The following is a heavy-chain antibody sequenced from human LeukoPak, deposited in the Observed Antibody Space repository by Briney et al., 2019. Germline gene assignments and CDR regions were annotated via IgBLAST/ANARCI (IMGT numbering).Heavy chain of an antibody. CDR2: IKQDGSEK. CDR1: GYSISSGYY. V-gene: IGHV3-7*01. CDR3: ARINSGRHLGDAFDI. J-gene: IGHJ3*02. D-gene: IGHD1-26*01. Sequence: PSETLSLTCTVSGYSISSGYYWGWIRQPPGKGLEWVANIKQDGSEKYYVDSVKGRFTISRDNAKNSLFLQMNSLRAEDTAVYYCARINSGRHLGDAFDIWGQGTTVTVSS.